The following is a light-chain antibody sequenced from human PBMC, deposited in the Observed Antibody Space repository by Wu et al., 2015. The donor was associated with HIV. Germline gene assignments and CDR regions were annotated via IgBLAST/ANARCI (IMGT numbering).Light chain of an antibody. CDR3: QHYGDSQFT. J-gene: IGKJ3*01. CDR1: QIIPSSH. Sequence: IVLTQSPDTLSLSPGETATLSCRASQIIPSSHLAWYQQKPGQPPRLLIYGASSKATGIPDRFSGYMSAATDFTLAISRLQPEDSAVYFCQHYGDSQFTFGRGTKVEI. CDR2: GAS. V-gene: IGKV3-20*01.